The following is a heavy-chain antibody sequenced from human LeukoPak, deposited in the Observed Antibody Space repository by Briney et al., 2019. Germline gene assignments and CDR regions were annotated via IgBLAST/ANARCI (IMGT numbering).Heavy chain of an antibody. CDR3: ARIRLDYSETKIDSFDI. J-gene: IGHJ3*02. CDR1: ESIVNRNY. V-gene: IGHV3-53*04. Sequence: PGGSLRLSCAASESIVNRNYLSWVRQAPGKGLEWVSSIYSDGSTYYADSVKGRYTISGHNSYTLYLQMDSLKTEDTAVYYCARIRLDYSETKIDSFDIWGQGTMVTVSS. D-gene: IGHD3-22*01. CDR2: IYSDGST.